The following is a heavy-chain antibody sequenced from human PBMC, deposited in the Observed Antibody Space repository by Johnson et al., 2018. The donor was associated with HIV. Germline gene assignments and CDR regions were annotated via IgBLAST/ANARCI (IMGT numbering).Heavy chain of an antibody. V-gene: IGHV3-33*01. Sequence: QVQLVESGGGVVQPGRSLRLSCAASGFTFSTYGMHWVRQAPGKGLEWVAVIWYDGSNNYYADSVKGRFTISKDNSRNTLFLHMNSLRADDTAVYYGAIGRGEFPRHAFDIWGQGTMVTVSS. CDR2: IWYDGSNN. J-gene: IGHJ3*02. D-gene: IGHD3-10*01. CDR3: AIGRGEFPRHAFDI. CDR1: GFTFSTYG.